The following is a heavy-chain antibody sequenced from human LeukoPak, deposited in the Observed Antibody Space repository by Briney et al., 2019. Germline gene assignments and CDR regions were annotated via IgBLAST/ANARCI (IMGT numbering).Heavy chain of an antibody. CDR2: IYYSGST. CDR1: GGSISSYY. CDR3: ARAQASLRFDV. J-gene: IGHJ6*02. D-gene: IGHD3-16*01. Sequence: SETLSLTCTVSGGSISSYYWSWIRQPPGKGLEWIGYIYYSGSTNYNPSLKSRVTISVDTSKNLFSLKLSSVTAADTAVYYCARAQASLRFDVWGQGTTVTVSS. V-gene: IGHV4-59*01.